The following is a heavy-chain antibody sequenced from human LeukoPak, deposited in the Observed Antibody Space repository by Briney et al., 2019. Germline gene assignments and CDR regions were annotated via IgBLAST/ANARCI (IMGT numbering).Heavy chain of an antibody. CDR3: ARASRGMDV. CDR2: IYTSGST. V-gene: IGHV4-61*02. Sequence: SQTLSLTCTVSGGSISSGSYYWNWIRQPAGKGLEWIGRIYTSGSTNYNPSLKSRVTISVDTSKNQFSLKLSSVTAADTAVYYCARASRGMDVWGQGTTATVSS. J-gene: IGHJ6*02. CDR1: GGSISSGSYY.